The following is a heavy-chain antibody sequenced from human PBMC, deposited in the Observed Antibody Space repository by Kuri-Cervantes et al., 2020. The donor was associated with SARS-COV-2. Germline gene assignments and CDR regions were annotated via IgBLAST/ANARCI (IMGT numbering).Heavy chain of an antibody. D-gene: IGHD5-12*01. J-gene: IGHJ4*02. CDR3: AKAESGSSNPYFDS. Sequence: SETLSLSCTVSGGSISSSSYYWGWIRQPPGKGLEWIGSIYYSGSTYYNPSLKSRVTISVDTSKNQFSLKLSSVTAADTAVYYCAKAESGSSNPYFDSWGQGTLVTVSS. CDR2: IYYSGST. CDR1: GGSISSSSYY. V-gene: IGHV4-39*07.